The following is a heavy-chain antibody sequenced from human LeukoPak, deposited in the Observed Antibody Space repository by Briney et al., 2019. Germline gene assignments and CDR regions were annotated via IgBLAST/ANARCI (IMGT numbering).Heavy chain of an antibody. Sequence: SETLSLTCTVSGDSISGHYWSWIRQPPGKGLEWIGYIYYIGTTNYNPSLKSRVTISLDTSKNQVSLKLSSVTAADTAMYYCARESYSDSWYADDWGQGTLVTVS. CDR3: ARESYSDSWYADD. J-gene: IGHJ4*02. V-gene: IGHV4-59*11. CDR1: GDSISGHY. D-gene: IGHD6-13*01. CDR2: IYYIGTT.